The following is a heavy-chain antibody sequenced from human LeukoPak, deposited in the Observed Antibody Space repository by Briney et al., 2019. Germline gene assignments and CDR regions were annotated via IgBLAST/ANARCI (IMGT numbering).Heavy chain of an antibody. D-gene: IGHD6-6*01. J-gene: IGHJ5*02. Sequence: ASVKVSCKASGYTFTGYYMHWVRQAPGQGLEWMGWIDPNSGGTNYAQQFQGRVTMTRDTSISTAYMELSTLRSDDTAVYYCARAPYSSSPGWFDPWGQGTLVTVSS. CDR3: ARAPYSSSPGWFDP. CDR2: IDPNSGGT. CDR1: GYTFTGYY. V-gene: IGHV1-2*02.